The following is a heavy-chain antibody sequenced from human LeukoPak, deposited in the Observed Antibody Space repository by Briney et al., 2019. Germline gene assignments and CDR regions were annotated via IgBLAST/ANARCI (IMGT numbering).Heavy chain of an antibody. V-gene: IGHV3-74*01. D-gene: IGHD3-10*01. CDR2: INSDGSST. CDR3: ARGDYYGSGSYYNYYYYYMDV. CDR1: GFTFSDYY. Sequence: GGFLRLSCAASGFTFSDYYMSWIRQTPGKGLVWVSRINSDGSSTNYADSVKGRFTISRDNAKNTLYLQMNSLRAEDTAVYYCARGDYYGSGSYYNYYYYYMDVWGKGTKVTIS. J-gene: IGHJ6*03.